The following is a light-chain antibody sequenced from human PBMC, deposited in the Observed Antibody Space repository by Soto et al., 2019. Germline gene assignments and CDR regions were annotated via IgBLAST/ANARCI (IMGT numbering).Light chain of an antibody. CDR2: AAS. CDR3: QKYNRALWT. J-gene: IGKJ1*01. V-gene: IGKV1-27*01. CDR1: QGIASY. Sequence: QMTQSPSSLSASIGDRVTITCRASQGIASYVAWYQQKPGKVPKLLIYAASTLQSGVPSRFSGSGSGTDFTLTISSLQPEDVATYYCQKYNRALWTFGQGTKVEV.